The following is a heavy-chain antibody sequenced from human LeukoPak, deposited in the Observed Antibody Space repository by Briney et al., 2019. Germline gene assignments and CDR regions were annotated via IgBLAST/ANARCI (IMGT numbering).Heavy chain of an antibody. CDR3: ARDLEWLRLVGYYFDY. CDR2: IKQDGSEK. CDR1: GFTFSSYW. J-gene: IGHJ4*02. Sequence: PGGSLRLSCAASGFTFSSYWMSWVRQAPGKGLEWVANIKQDGSEKYYVDSVKGRFTISRDNAKNSLYLQMSSLRAEDTAVYYCARDLEWLRLVGYYFDYWGQGTLVTVSS. V-gene: IGHV3-7*01. D-gene: IGHD5-12*01.